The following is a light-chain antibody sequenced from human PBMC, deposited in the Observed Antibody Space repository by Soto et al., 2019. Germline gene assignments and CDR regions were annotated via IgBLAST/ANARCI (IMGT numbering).Light chain of an antibody. V-gene: IGKV1-5*01. CDR3: QQYQRYPPS. CDR1: QSISSW. J-gene: IGKJ4*01. CDR2: DAS. Sequence: DIQMTQSPSTLSASVGDRVTITCRASQSISSWLAWYQQKPGKAPKLLIYDASSLESGVPSRFSGSGSGTEFTLTISSLQPDDFATYYCQQYQRYPPSFGGGTKVEIK.